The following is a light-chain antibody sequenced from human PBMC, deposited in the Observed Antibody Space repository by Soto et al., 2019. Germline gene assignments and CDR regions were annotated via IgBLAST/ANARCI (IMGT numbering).Light chain of an antibody. CDR1: QDISKY. V-gene: IGKV1-33*01. CDR2: DAS. CDR3: QQYNNRPLT. Sequence: DIPMTQSPSSLSASVGDRVTITCQASQDISKYLNWYQQKPGKAPKFLIYDASNLETGVPSRFSGSGSGTDFTFTISSLQPEDIATYYCQQYNNRPLTFGGGTKVEIK. J-gene: IGKJ4*01.